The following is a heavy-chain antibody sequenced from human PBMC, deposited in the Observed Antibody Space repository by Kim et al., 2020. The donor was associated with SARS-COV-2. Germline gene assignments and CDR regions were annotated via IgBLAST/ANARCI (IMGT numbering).Heavy chain of an antibody. J-gene: IGHJ4*02. Sequence: ADSVKCRFTISRDNSKNTLYLQMNSLRAEDTAVYYCAKRGGHNWNDRDYWGQGTLVTVSS. D-gene: IGHD1-20*01. CDR3: AKRGGHNWNDRDY. V-gene: IGHV3-23*01.